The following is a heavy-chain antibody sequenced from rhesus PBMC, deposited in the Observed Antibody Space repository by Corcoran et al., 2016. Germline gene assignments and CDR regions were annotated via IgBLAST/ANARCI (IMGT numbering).Heavy chain of an antibody. D-gene: IGHD7-45*01. V-gene: IGHV3S5*01. CDR2: INSGGGST. J-gene: IGHJ6*01. Sequence: EVQLVETRGGLVQPGGSLKLSCAASGFTFSSYGMSWGRKGPGKGLEGVSAINSGGGSTYYADSVKGRFTISRDNSKNTLSLQMNSLRAEDTAVYYCAMAWGSQYYYGLDSWGQRVVVTVSS. CDR1: GFTFSSYG. CDR3: AMAWGSQYYYGLDS.